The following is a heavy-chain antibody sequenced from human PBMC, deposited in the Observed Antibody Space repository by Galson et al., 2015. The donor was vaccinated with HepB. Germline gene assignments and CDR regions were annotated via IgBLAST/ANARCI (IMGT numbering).Heavy chain of an antibody. V-gene: IGHV6-1*01. D-gene: IGHD2-2*01. J-gene: IGHJ5*02. CDR2: TYYRSKWYN. CDR1: GDSVSSNSAA. Sequence: CAISGDSVSSNSAAWNWIRQSPSRGLEWLGRTYYRSKWYNDYAVSVKSRITINPDTSKNQFSLQLNSVTPEDTAVYYCARVVAAGPPAPHPKEIWPILIDNWFDPWGQGTLVTVSS. CDR3: ARVVAAGPPAPHPKEIWPILIDNWFDP.